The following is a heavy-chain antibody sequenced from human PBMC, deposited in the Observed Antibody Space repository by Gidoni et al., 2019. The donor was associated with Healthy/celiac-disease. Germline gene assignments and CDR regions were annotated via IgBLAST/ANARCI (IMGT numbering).Heavy chain of an antibody. D-gene: IGHD4-4*01. V-gene: IGHV4-34*01. Sequence: QVQLQQWGAGLLKPSETLSLTCAVYGGSFSGYYWSWIRQPPGKGLEWIGEINHSGSTNYNPSLKSRVTISVDTSKNQFSLKLSSVTAADTAVYYCARAVTTVTPSAFDYWGQGTLVTVSS. CDR2: INHSGST. CDR3: ARAVTTVTPSAFDY. CDR1: GGSFSGYY. J-gene: IGHJ4*02.